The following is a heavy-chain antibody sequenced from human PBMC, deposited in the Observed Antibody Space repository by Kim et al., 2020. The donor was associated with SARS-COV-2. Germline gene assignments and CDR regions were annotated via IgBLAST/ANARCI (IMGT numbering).Heavy chain of an antibody. CDR2: ISSSGSTI. CDR3: ARDSFSDGITGTTEGYYYGRDV. J-gene: IGHJ6*02. V-gene: IGHV3-48*03. CDR1: GFTFSSYE. D-gene: IGHD1-7*01. Sequence: GGSLRLSCAASGFTFSSYEMNWVRQAPGKGLEWVSYISSSGSTIYYADSVKGRFTISRDNAKNSLYLQMNSLRAEDTAVYYCARDSFSDGITGTTEGYYYGRDVWGQGTTVTGSS.